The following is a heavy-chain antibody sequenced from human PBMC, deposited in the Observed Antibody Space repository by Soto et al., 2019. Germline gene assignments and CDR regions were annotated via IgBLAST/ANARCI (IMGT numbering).Heavy chain of an antibody. CDR2: INPNSGGT. V-gene: IGHV1-2*02. J-gene: IGHJ6*02. CDR3: ARGSEYYDFWSGPDYFGMDV. Sequence: ASVKVSCKASGYTFTGYYMHWVRQAPGQGLEWMGWINPNSGGTNYAQKFQGRVTMTRDTSISTAYMELSRLRSDDTAVYYCARGSEYYDFWSGPDYFGMDVWGQGTPVTVYS. D-gene: IGHD3-3*01. CDR1: GYTFTGYY.